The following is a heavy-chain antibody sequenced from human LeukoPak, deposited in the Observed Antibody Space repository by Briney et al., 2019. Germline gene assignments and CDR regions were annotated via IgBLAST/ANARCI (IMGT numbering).Heavy chain of an antibody. V-gene: IGHV1-2*02. D-gene: IGHD4-23*01. CDR1: GYTFTDHY. J-gene: IGHJ4*02. CDR3: ASIGGTSLEY. Sequence: GASVKKSCKASGYTFTDHYMHWVRQPPGQGLEWVGWINPNSGGTNYAQKFQGRVTMTRDTSINTAYMEVSRLRSDDTAVYYCASIGGTSLEYWGQGSLVTVSS. CDR2: INPNSGGT.